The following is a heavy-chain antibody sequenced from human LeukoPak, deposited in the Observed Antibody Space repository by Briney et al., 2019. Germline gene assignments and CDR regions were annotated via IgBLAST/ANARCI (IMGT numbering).Heavy chain of an antibody. Sequence: PSETLSLTCAVYGGSFSGYYWSWIRQPPGKGLEWIGEINHSGSTNYNPSLKGRVTISVDTSKNQFSLKLSSVTAADTAVYYCARVHPAHGGVRGVIIDYWGQGTLVTVSS. CDR3: ARVHPAHGGVRGVIIDY. J-gene: IGHJ4*02. V-gene: IGHV4-34*01. CDR2: INHSGST. CDR1: GGSFSGYY. D-gene: IGHD3-10*01.